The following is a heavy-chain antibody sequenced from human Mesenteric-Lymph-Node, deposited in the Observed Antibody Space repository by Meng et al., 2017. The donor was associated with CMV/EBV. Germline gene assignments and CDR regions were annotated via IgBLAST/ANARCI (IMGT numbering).Heavy chain of an antibody. CDR1: GFTVSSNY. V-gene: IGHV3-53*01. D-gene: IGHD3-3*01. CDR3: AKDPNDFYGWYFDL. CDR2: IYSGGST. Sequence: GESLKISCAASGFTVSSNYMSWVRQAPGKGLEWVSVIYSGGSTYYADSVKGRFTISRDNSKNTLYLQMNSLRAEDTAVYYCAKDPNDFYGWYFDLWGRGTLVTVSS. J-gene: IGHJ2*01.